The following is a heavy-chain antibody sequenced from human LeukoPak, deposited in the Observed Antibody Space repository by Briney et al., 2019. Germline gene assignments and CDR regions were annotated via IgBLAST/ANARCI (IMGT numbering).Heavy chain of an antibody. CDR2: IDPEDGET. CDR1: GYTLTELS. J-gene: IGHJ5*02. V-gene: IGHV1-24*01. D-gene: IGHD6-19*01. CDR3: GRIAVAGFPPENWFDP. Sequence: ASVTVSCKVSGYTLTELSMHWVRQAPGKGREWMGGIDPEDGETIYAQKFQGRVTMTEDTSTDTAYMELSSLRSEDTAVYYCGRIAVAGFPPENWFDPWGQGTLVTVSS.